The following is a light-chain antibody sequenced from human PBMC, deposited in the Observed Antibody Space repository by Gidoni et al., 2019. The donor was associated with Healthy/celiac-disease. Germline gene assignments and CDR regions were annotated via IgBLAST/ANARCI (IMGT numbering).Light chain of an antibody. CDR2: AAS. CDR3: QQSYSTRMYT. J-gene: IGKJ2*01. V-gene: IGKV1-39*01. CDR1: QSISSY. Sequence: DIQMTQSPSSLSASVGDRVTITCRACQSISSYLNWYQQKPGKAPKLLIYAASSFQSGFPARYSGSGSGTDFTLTISSLQPEDFATYYCQQSYSTRMYTFGQGTKLEIK.